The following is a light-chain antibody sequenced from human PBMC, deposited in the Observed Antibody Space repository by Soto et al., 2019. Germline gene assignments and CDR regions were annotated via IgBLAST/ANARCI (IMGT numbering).Light chain of an antibody. J-gene: IGLJ3*02. V-gene: IGLV1-44*01. Sequence: VLTQPPSASGTPGQRVAISCSGNSSNIGSNSVNWYQHLPGTAPKLLVYSNNRRPSGVPDRISGSKSGASASLAFSGPQSEDEAEYFCAAWDDSLNGWVFGGGTKLTVL. CDR3: AAWDDSLNGWV. CDR1: SSNIGSNS. CDR2: SNN.